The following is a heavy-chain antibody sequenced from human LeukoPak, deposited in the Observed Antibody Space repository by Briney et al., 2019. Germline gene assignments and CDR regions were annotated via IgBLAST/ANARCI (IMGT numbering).Heavy chain of an antibody. CDR2: IIPIFGTA. D-gene: IGHD3-10*01. Sequence: ASVKVSCKASGGTFSSYAISWVRQAPGQGLEWMGGIIPIFGTANYAQKFQGRVTITTDESTSTAYMELSSLRSEDTAVYYCASGPPAGVYYYYYMDVWGKATTVTVSS. J-gene: IGHJ6*03. CDR1: GGTFSSYA. CDR3: ASGPPAGVYYYYYMDV. V-gene: IGHV1-69*05.